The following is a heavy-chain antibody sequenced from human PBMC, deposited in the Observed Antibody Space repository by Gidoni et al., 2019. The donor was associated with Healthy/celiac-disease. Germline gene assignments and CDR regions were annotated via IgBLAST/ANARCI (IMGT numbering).Heavy chain of an antibody. CDR3: ARDVDTAMATGWFDP. CDR2: IIPILGIA. D-gene: IGHD5-18*01. V-gene: IGHV1-69*04. Sequence: QVQLVQSGAEVKKPGSSVKVSCKASGGPFSSYAISWVRQAPGQGLEWMGRIIPILGIANYAQKFQGRVTITADKSTSTAYMELSSLRSEDTAVYYCARDVDTAMATGWFDPWGQGTLVTVSS. J-gene: IGHJ5*02. CDR1: GGPFSSYA.